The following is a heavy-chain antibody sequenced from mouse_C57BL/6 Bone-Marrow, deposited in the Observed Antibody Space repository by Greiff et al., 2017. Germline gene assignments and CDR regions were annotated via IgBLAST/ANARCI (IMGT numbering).Heavy chain of an antibody. Sequence: QVQLQQPGAELVKPGASVKLSCKASGYTFTSYWMHWVKQRPGRGLEWIGRIDPNSGGTKYNEKFKSKATLTVDKPSSTAYMQLSSLTSEDSAVXFCARPYYYGSSQSFYAMDYWGQGTSVTVSS. J-gene: IGHJ4*01. CDR3: ARPYYYGSSQSFYAMDY. D-gene: IGHD1-1*01. V-gene: IGHV1-62-3*01. CDR2: IDPNSGGT. CDR1: GYTFTSYW.